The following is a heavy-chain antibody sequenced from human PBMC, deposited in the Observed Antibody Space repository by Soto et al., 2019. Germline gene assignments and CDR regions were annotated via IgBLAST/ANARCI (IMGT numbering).Heavy chain of an antibody. J-gene: IGHJ4*02. CDR3: TFAPNWTYQRTRE. CDR1: GDMFYSSP. Sequence: SATLACPAAGDMFYSSPIDFVRRAAGQGLEWMGGIVPMNGSPKYAQEFQDRVTITADASATTAYLDLSGLKSEDTAVEYCTFAPNWTYQRTREWGRGTLVTVS. V-gene: IGHV1-69*01. CDR2: IVPMNGSP. D-gene: IGHD2-2*01.